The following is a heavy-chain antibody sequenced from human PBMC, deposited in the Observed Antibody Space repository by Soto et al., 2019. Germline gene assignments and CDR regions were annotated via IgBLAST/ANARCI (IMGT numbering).Heavy chain of an antibody. D-gene: IGHD5-18*01. CDR1: GDSINNSY. V-gene: IGHV4-59*12. Sequence: PSETVSLTCAVSGDSINNSYWSWLRQPPGKRLEWIGNLYYTGPTTYNPSLESRVTMSVDTSRNQFSLRLASVTAADTAVYFCARGKPSGYRFGPRNFFYYGLDGWGPGTTGTVS. CDR3: ARGKPSGYRFGPRNFFYYGLDG. J-gene: IGHJ6*02. CDR2: LYYTGPT.